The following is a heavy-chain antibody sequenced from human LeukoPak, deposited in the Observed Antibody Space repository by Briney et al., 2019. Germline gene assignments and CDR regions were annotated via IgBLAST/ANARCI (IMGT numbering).Heavy chain of an antibody. D-gene: IGHD6-13*01. Sequence: ASVTVSCKASGYTFTGYYMHWVRQAPGQGLEWMGWINPNSGGTNYAQKFQGRVTMTRDTSISTAYMELSRLRSDDTAVYYCAREGPAYSSNFNWFDPWGQGTLVTVSS. CDR2: INPNSGGT. J-gene: IGHJ5*02. CDR3: AREGPAYSSNFNWFDP. CDR1: GYTFTGYY. V-gene: IGHV1-2*02.